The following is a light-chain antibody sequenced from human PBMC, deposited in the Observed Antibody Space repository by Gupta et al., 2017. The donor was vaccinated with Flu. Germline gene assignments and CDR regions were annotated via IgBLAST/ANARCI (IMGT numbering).Light chain of an antibody. CDR2: EDN. V-gene: IGLV6-57*03. CDR3: QSYESSNYRV. Sequence: TISCTPRSGNMVSNDVQWYQQRPVSAPTNVLYEDNQRRSCVPHPFSCSIYSSSNAAVLTISGQKTEDAADYYRQSYESSNYRVFGGGTKLTVL. CDR1: SGNMVSND. J-gene: IGLJ3*02.